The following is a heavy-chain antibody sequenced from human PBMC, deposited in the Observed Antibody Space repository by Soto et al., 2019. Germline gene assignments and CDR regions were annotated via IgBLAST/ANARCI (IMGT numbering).Heavy chain of an antibody. Sequence: VASVKGSCKASGYTFTGYYMHWVRQAPGQGLEWMGWINPNSGGTNYAQKFQGRVTMTRDTSISTAYMELSRLRSDDTAVYYCARDRSVYSSPSVFSGVDYWGQGTLVTVSS. CDR2: INPNSGGT. J-gene: IGHJ4*02. D-gene: IGHD6-6*01. CDR3: ARDRSVYSSPSVFSGVDY. CDR1: GYTFTGYY. V-gene: IGHV1-2*02.